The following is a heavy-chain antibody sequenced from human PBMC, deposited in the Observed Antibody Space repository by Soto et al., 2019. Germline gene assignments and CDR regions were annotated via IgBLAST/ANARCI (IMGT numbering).Heavy chain of an antibody. CDR2: VSGSGGST. J-gene: IGHJ4*02. V-gene: IGHV3-23*01. CDR3: AKANRLLGSCRGGSCYEVDY. CDR1: GFTFRSYA. D-gene: IGHD2-15*01. Sequence: GGSLRLSCAASGFTFRSYAMTWVRQAPGKGLEWVSAVSGSGGSTYYADSVKGRFTISRDDSKNTLYLQMNSLRAEDTAVYYCAKANRLLGSCRGGSCYEVDYWGQGTLVTVSS.